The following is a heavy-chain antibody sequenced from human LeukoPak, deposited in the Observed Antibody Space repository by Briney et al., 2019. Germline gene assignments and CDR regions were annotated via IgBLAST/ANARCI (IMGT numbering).Heavy chain of an antibody. CDR3: TTVVDTAMVRPIDY. J-gene: IGHJ4*02. D-gene: IGHD5-18*01. V-gene: IGHV3-15*01. Sequence: GGPLRLSCAASGFTFRNAWRSWVRQAPGKGLEWVGRIKSKTDGGTTDYAAPVKGRFTISRDDSKNTLYLQMNSLKTEDTAVYYCTTVVDTAMVRPIDYWGQGTLVTVSS. CDR2: IKSKTDGGTT. CDR1: GFTFRNAW.